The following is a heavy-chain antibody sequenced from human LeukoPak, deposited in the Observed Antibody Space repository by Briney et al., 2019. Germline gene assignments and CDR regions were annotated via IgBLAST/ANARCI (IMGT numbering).Heavy chain of an antibody. CDR3: ARQSSYGQGYFDY. D-gene: IGHD5-18*01. CDR1: GGSISSYY. CDR2: IYYSGST. V-gene: IGHV4-59*08. J-gene: IGHJ4*02. Sequence: SETLSLTCTVSGGSISSYYWSWIRQPPGKGLEWIGYIYYSGSTNYNPSLKSRVTISVDTSKNQFSLKLSSVTAADTAVYYCARQSSYGQGYFDYWGQGTLVTVSS.